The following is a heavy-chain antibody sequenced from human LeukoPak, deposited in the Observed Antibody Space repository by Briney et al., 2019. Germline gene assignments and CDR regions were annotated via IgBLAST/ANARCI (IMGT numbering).Heavy chain of an antibody. J-gene: IGHJ3*02. CDR3: ASAYYYDSSVGAFDI. D-gene: IGHD3-22*01. Sequence: SETLSLTCTVSGGSISSYYWSWIRQPPGKGLEWIGYIYYSGSTNYNPSLKSRVTISVDTSKNQFSLKLSSVTAADTAVYYCASAYYYDSSVGAFDIWGQGTMVTVSS. CDR1: GGSISSYY. CDR2: IYYSGST. V-gene: IGHV4-59*01.